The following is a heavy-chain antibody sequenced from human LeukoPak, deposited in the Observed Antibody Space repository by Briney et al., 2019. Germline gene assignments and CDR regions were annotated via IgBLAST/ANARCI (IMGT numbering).Heavy chain of an antibody. CDR1: GYTFTSYA. CDR2: INAGNGNT. D-gene: IGHD3-10*01. V-gene: IGHV1-3*01. J-gene: IGHJ4*02. Sequence: ASVKVSCKASGYTFTSYAMHWVRQAPGQRLEWMGWINAGNGNTKYSQKFQGRVTITRDTSASTAYMELGSLRSEDTAVYYCARPQKGFGEFNYWGQGTLVTVSS. CDR3: ARPQKGFGEFNY.